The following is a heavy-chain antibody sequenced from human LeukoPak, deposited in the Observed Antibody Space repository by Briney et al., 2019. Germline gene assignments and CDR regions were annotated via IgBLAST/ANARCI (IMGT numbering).Heavy chain of an antibody. J-gene: IGHJ4*02. CDR1: GFTFSSQS. CDR3: AGDRCSGGSCYSFDY. Sequence: GGSLRLSCAASGFTFSSQSMNWVRQAPGKGLEWVSSISSGSSYIYYADSMKGRFTISRDNAKNSPYLQMNSLRAEDTAVYYCAGDRCSGGSCYSFDYWGQGTLVTVSS. CDR2: ISSGSSYI. V-gene: IGHV3-21*01. D-gene: IGHD2-15*01.